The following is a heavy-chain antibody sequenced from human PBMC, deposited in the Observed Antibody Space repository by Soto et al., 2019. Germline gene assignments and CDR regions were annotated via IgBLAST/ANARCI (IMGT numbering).Heavy chain of an antibody. CDR3: AMGIIAARPEYYYYYGMDV. D-gene: IGHD6-6*01. Sequence: SETLSLTCTVSGGSISSSSYYWGWIRQPPGKGLEWIGSIYYSGSTYYNPSLKSRVTISVDTSKNQFSLKLSSVTAADTAVYYCAMGIIAARPEYYYYYGMDVWGQGTTVTVSS. CDR1: GGSISSSSYY. V-gene: IGHV4-39*01. J-gene: IGHJ6*02. CDR2: IYYSGST.